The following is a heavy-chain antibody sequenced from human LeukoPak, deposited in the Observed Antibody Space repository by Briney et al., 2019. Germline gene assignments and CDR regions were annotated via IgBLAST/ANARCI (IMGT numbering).Heavy chain of an antibody. CDR3: ARHPPGGSGRYYWRIFDY. CDR1: GGSISSSSYY. D-gene: IGHD1-26*01. Sequence: SETLSLTCTVSGGSISSSSYYWGWIRQPPGKGLEWIGSIYYSGSTYYNPSLKSRVTISVDTSKNQFSLKLSSVTAADTAVYYCARHPPGGSGRYYWRIFDYWGQGTLVTVSS. V-gene: IGHV4-39*01. CDR2: IYYSGST. J-gene: IGHJ4*02.